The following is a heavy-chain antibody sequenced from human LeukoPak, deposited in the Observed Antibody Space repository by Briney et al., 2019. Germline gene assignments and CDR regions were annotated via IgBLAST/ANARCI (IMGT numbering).Heavy chain of an antibody. Sequence: PSETLSLTCTVTGASISSHYWCWIRQTPGTGLEWIGDIYDRGSTTYNPSLKSRVSISVDTSRNQFSLNLRSVTAADTAVYYCAKIEVGRFDPWGQGTLVTVSP. V-gene: IGHV4-59*11. CDR1: GASISSHY. D-gene: IGHD1-26*01. CDR3: AKIEVGRFDP. J-gene: IGHJ5*02. CDR2: IYDRGST.